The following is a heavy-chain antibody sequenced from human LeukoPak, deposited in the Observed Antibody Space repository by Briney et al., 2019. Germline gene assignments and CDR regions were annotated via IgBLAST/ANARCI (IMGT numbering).Heavy chain of an antibody. CDR1: GYTFTGYY. CDR3: ARNPGIVVVPAAMTHNWFDP. J-gene: IGHJ5*02. CDR2: INPYSGGT. D-gene: IGHD2-2*01. Sequence: ASVKVSCKASGYTFTGYYMHWVRHAPGHVHEWMGWINPYSGGTTYAQKFQGRVNMTRDNSISTTSMELSRMRSADTAVYYCARNPGIVVVPAAMTHNWFDPWGQGTLVTVSS. V-gene: IGHV1-2*02.